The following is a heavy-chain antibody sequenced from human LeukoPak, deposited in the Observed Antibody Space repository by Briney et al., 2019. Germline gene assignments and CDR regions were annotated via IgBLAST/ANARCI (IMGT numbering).Heavy chain of an antibody. CDR1: GYTFTDYY. V-gene: IGHV1-2*02. D-gene: IGHD3-10*01. CDR2: INPNNGGT. J-gene: IGHJ4*02. CDR3: ARDRGGGSGTYYILY. Sequence: ASVKVSCKASGYTFTDYYMHWVRQAPGQGLEWLGWINPNNGGTNYAQKFQGRVTMTRDTSISTAYMELSSLRSDDTAVYYCARDRGGGSGTYYILYWGLGSLVTVSS.